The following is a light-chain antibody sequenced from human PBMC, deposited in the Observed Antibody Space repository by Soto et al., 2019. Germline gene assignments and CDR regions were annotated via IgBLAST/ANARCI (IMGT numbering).Light chain of an antibody. Sequence: QSVLTQPPSASGTPGQTVTISCSGSSSNIGRNYVYWYQQLPGAAPKLLMYSHNIRPSGVPDRFSASTSGTSASLVISGLRSEDEADYHCATWDDDVSGVVFGGGTKVTVL. CDR3: ATWDDDVSGVV. J-gene: IGLJ2*01. V-gene: IGLV1-47*02. CDR2: SHN. CDR1: SSNIGRNY.